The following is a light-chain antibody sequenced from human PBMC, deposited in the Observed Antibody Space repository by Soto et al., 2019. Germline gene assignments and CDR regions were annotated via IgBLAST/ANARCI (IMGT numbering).Light chain of an antibody. CDR2: GAS. V-gene: IGKV1-9*01. Sequence: DIRLTQSPSFLSASVGDRVTISCRASQGISDYLAWYQQKPGKAPKLLIYGASTLQSGVPSRFSGSASGTEFTLTSSSLQPEDFATYFCQQFNAYPLTFGGGTKLEIK. J-gene: IGKJ4*01. CDR1: QGISDY. CDR3: QQFNAYPLT.